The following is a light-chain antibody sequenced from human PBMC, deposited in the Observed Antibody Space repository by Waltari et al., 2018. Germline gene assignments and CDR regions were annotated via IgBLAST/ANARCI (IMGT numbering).Light chain of an antibody. J-gene: IGKJ4*01. Sequence: DIQMSQSPSSLSASVGERVTITCRASQCISSYLNWYQQKPGKAPKLLIYYANSLASGVPSRFSGSGSGTEFTLTISSLQPEDFATYYCQQGNSNPLTFGGGTKVEIK. V-gene: IGKV1-39*01. CDR2: YAN. CDR3: QQGNSNPLT. CDR1: QCISSY.